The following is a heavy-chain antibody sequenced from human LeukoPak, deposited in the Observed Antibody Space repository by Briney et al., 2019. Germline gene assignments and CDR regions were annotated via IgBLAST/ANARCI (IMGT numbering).Heavy chain of an antibody. CDR2: ISGSGGST. D-gene: IGHD2-2*01. V-gene: IGHV3-23*01. CDR3: AKDRANPRRREYCSSTSCYDPPSANWFDP. Sequence: PGGSLRLSCAASGFTFSSYAMSWVRQAPGKGLEWVSAISGSGGSTYYADSVKGRFTISRDNSKNTLYLQMNSLRAEDTAVYYCAKDRANPRRREYCSSTSCYDPPSANWFDPWGQGTLVTVSS. CDR1: GFTFSSYA. J-gene: IGHJ5*02.